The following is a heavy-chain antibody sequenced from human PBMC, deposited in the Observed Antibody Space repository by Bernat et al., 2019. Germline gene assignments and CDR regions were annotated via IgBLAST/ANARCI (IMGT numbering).Heavy chain of an antibody. CDR3: TTLYYGPSY. J-gene: IGHJ4*02. CDR2: IKSKTDGGTT. Sequence: EVQLVESGGGLVKPGGSLRLSCVASGFTFNNVWMSWVRQAPGRGLEWVGRIKSKTDGGTTDYAAPVQGRFTISRDDSENTLYLQMNSLKTEDTAVYYCTTLYYGPSYWGQGTLVTVSS. V-gene: IGHV3-15*01. CDR1: GFTFNNVW. D-gene: IGHD3-10*01.